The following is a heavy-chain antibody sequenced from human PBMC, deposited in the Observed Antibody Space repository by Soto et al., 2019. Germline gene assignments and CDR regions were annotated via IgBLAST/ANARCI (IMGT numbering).Heavy chain of an antibody. CDR2: ISGSGGST. J-gene: IGHJ1*01. V-gene: IGHV3-23*01. CDR1: GFTFSSYA. CDR3: AKANTMIVVVINPGYFQH. Sequence: PGGSLRLSCAASGFTFSSYAMSWVRQAPGKGLEWVSAISGSGGSTYYADSVKGRFTISRDNYKNTLYLQINSLRAEDTSVYYCAKANTMIVVVINPGYFQHWGQGTLVTVSS. D-gene: IGHD3-22*01.